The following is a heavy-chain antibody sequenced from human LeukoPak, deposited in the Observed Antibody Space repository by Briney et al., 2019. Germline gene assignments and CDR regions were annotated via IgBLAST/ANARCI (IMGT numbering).Heavy chain of an antibody. V-gene: IGHV3-21*01. CDR3: AREAPYYYDSSGYSD. Sequence: GGSLRLSCAASGFTFSSYSMNWVRQAPGKGLEWVSSISSSSSYIYYADSVKGRFTISRDNAKNPLYLQMNSLRAEDTAVYYCAREAPYYYDSSGYSDWGQGTLVTVSS. J-gene: IGHJ4*02. D-gene: IGHD3-22*01. CDR2: ISSSSSYI. CDR1: GFTFSSYS.